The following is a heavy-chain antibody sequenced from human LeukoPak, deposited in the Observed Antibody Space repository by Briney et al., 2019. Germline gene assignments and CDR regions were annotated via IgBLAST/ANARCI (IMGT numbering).Heavy chain of an antibody. V-gene: IGHV1-2*02. CDR1: GYTFTGYY. CDR3: ARELRAARPYYYYYYMDV. Sequence: ASVKVSCKASGYTFTGYYMHWVRQAPGQGLEWMGWINPNSGGTNYAQKFQGRVTMTRDTSISIAYMELSRLRSDDTAVYYCARELRAARPYYYYYYMDVWGKGTTVTVSS. J-gene: IGHJ6*03. D-gene: IGHD6-6*01. CDR2: INPNSGGT.